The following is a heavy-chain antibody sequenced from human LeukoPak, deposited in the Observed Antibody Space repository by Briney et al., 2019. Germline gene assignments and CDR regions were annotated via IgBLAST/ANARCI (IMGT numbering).Heavy chain of an antibody. CDR3: ARRTTVTIPFGY. CDR2: INHSGST. D-gene: IGHD4-11*01. CDR1: GGSFSGYY. J-gene: IGHJ4*02. Sequence: SETLSLTCAVYGGSFSGYYWGWIRQPPGKGLEWSGEINHSGSTNYNPSLKSRVTISVDKSKNQFSLKLRFVTAADTAVYYCARRTTVTIPFGYWGQGTLVTVSS. V-gene: IGHV4-34*01.